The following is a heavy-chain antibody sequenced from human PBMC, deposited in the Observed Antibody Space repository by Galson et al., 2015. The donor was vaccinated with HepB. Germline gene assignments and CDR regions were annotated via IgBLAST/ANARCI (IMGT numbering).Heavy chain of an antibody. CDR2: ISTRSTYI. J-gene: IGHJ6*02. D-gene: IGHD4-17*01. CDR1: GFNFGSYF. CDR3: ARVYDGDDAGEDYGMDV. V-gene: IGHV3-21*06. Sequence: SLRLSCAGSGFNFGSYFMNWVRKAPGKGPEWVAYISTRSTYIYYADSMKGRFTISRDDAKNSLYLQMNSLRADDTAVYYCARVYDGDDAGEDYGMDVWGPGATVTVSS.